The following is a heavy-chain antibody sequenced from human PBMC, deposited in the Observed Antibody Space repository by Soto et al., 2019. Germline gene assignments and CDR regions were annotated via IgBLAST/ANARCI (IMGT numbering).Heavy chain of an antibody. J-gene: IGHJ4*02. D-gene: IGHD2-15*01. CDR2: ISTAGDT. CDR3: GRGLLISLYYFDY. Sequence: GSLRLSCAASGFTFSNYDMHWVRQVTGKGLEWVTTISTAGDTYYPGSVKGRCTITRKNAKNSLYLQMNSLRAEDTAVYYCGRGLLISLYYFDYWGQGTLVTVSS. CDR1: GFTFSNYD. V-gene: IGHV3-13*01.